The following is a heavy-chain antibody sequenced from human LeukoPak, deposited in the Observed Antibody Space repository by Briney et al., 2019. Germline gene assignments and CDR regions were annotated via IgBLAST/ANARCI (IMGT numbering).Heavy chain of an antibody. CDR1: GYILTSYY. Sequence: ASVKVSCKASGYILTSYYMHWVRQAPGQGLEWMGLINPSGGRTNYAQKFQGRLTMTRDMSTSTVYMELSSLRSEDTAVYYCARDPAYSNYADDAFDIWGQGTMVTVSS. J-gene: IGHJ3*02. D-gene: IGHD4-11*01. CDR2: INPSGGRT. CDR3: ARDPAYSNYADDAFDI. V-gene: IGHV1-46*01.